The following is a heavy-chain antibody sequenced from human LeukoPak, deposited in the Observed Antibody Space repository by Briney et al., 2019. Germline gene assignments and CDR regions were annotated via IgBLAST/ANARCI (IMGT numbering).Heavy chain of an antibody. CDR1: GFTFSRYI. D-gene: IGHD2-2*02. CDR2: ISRSGSTI. V-gene: IGHV3-48*02. Sequence: GGSLRLSRAASGFTFSRYIINWVRQAPGKGLDWVSYISRSGSTIYYADSVKGRFTISRDNAKNSLYLQMNSLRDEDTAVYYCARDTEHLYFVFDYWGQGTLVTVSS. CDR3: ARDTEHLYFVFDY. J-gene: IGHJ4*02.